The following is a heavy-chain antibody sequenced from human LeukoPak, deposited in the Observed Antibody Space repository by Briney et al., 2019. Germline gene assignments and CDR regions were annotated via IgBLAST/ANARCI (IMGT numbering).Heavy chain of an antibody. CDR1: GGSSSGYY. D-gene: IGHD3-22*01. CDR2: INHSGST. Sequence: SETLSLTCAVYGGSSSGYYWSWIRQPPGKGLEWIGEINHSGSTNYNPSLKSRVTISVDTSKNQFSLKLSSVTAADTAVYYCARGRESGTMIVVVQYSDYWGQGTLVTVSS. CDR3: ARGRESGTMIVVVQYSDY. V-gene: IGHV4-34*01. J-gene: IGHJ4*02.